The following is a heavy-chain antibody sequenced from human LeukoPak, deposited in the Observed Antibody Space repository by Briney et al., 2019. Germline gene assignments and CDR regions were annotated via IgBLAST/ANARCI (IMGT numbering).Heavy chain of an antibody. J-gene: IGHJ4*02. CDR3: ARVVGATFPYFDY. Sequence: ASVKVSCKASGYTFTGYYMHWVRLAPGQGLEWMGWINPNSGGTNYAQKFQGRVTMTRDTSISTAYMELSRLRSDDTAVYYCARVVGATFPYFDYWGQGTLVTVSS. D-gene: IGHD1-26*01. CDR2: INPNSGGT. CDR1: GYTFTGYY. V-gene: IGHV1-2*02.